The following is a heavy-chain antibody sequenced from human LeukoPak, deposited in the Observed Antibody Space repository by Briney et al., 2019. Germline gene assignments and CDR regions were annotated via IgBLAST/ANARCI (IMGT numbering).Heavy chain of an antibody. Sequence: GGSLRLSCAASGFTFSSYAMSWVRQAPGKGLEWVSAISGSGGSTYYADSVKGRCTIFRDNSKNTLYLQMNSLRAEDTAVYYCAKSPSSYYFYYMDVWGKGTTVTVSS. V-gene: IGHV3-23*01. CDR1: GFTFSSYA. J-gene: IGHJ6*03. CDR2: ISGSGGST. CDR3: AKSPSSYYFYYMDV.